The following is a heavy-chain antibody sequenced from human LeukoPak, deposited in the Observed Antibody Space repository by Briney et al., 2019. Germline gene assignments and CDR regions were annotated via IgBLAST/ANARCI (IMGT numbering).Heavy chain of an antibody. Sequence: WETLSLTCTVSGGSISNYYWSWIRQPPGKGLEWIAYIYYSGSTNYYPSLKSRVIISVDASRNQFSVKLSSVTAAGTDVYYCAREASSGWYRTFYYWGEGTLVTVSS. CDR1: GGSISNYY. J-gene: IGHJ4*02. V-gene: IGHV4-59*01. CDR2: IYYSGST. D-gene: IGHD6-19*01. CDR3: AREASSGWYRTFYY.